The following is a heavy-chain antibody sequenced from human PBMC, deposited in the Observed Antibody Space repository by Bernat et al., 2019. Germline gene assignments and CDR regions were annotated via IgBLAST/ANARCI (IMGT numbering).Heavy chain of an antibody. V-gene: IGHV4-34*01. D-gene: IGHD3-16*02. Sequence: QVQLQQWGAGLLKPSETLSLTCAVYDGSFSGSYWSWIRQPPGKGLEWIGEIYHSGRINYNPSLKSRATISADTSELQFSLRLSSVTAADTAIYYCAGGHYSTSDSYTVSFYFYGMDVWGQGTTVTVSS. CDR2: IYHSGRI. J-gene: IGHJ6*02. CDR3: AGGHYSTSDSYTVSFYFYGMDV. CDR1: DGSFSGSY.